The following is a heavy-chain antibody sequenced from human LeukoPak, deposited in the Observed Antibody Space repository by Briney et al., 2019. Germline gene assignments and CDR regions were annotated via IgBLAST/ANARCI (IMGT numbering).Heavy chain of an antibody. J-gene: IGHJ4*02. CDR2: IYYSGST. CDR1: GGSISSGDYY. D-gene: IGHD3-16*01. CDR3: ARDRLGDPIDY. V-gene: IGHV4-30-4*08. Sequence: SQTLSLTCTVSGGSISSGDYYWSWIRQPPGKGLEWIGYIYYSGSTYDNPSLKSRVTISVDTSKNQFSLKLSSVTAADTAVYYCARDRLGDPIDYWGQGTLVTVSS.